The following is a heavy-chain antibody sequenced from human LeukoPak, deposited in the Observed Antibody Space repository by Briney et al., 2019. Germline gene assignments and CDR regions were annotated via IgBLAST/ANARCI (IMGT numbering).Heavy chain of an antibody. D-gene: IGHD3-10*01. Sequence: GGSLRLSCAASGFTFSSYAMHWVRQAPGKGLEWVAVISYDGSNKYYAGSVKGRFTISRDNSKNTLYLQMNSLRAEDTAVYYCAHELSPGSFDYWGQGTLVTVSS. CDR1: GFTFSSYA. V-gene: IGHV3-30-3*01. J-gene: IGHJ4*02. CDR2: ISYDGSNK. CDR3: AHELSPGSFDY.